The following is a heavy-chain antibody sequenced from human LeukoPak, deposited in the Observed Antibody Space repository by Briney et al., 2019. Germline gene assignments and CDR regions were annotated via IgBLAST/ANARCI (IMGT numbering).Heavy chain of an antibody. CDR3: AQDIRPGWTGSWIDH. D-gene: IGHD1-26*01. V-gene: IGHV3-7*03. J-gene: IGHJ4*02. Sequence: GGSLRLSCAASGFTFSSYWMSWVRQAPGKGLEWVANIKQDGSEKYYVDSVKGRFTISRDNAKNSLYLQMNSLRTEDTALYYCAQDIRPGWTGSWIDHWGQGTLVTVSS. CDR2: IKQDGSEK. CDR1: GFTFSSYW.